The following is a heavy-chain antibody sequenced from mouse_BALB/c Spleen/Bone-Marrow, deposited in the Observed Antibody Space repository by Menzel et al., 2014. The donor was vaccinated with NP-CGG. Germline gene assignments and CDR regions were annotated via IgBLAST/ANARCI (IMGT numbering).Heavy chain of an antibody. V-gene: IGHV5-6*01. D-gene: IGHD2-4*01. CDR1: GFTFSTYG. Sequence: EVKVVESGGDLVKPGGSLKLSCAASGFTFSTYGTSWVRQTPDKRLEWVAAISNGGIYTYYPDTVKGRFTISRDNAKNTLYLQMSSLKSEDTAMYYCVRPYDYGTWFAYWGQGTLVTVSA. CDR3: VRPYDYGTWFAY. CDR2: ISNGGIYT. J-gene: IGHJ3*01.